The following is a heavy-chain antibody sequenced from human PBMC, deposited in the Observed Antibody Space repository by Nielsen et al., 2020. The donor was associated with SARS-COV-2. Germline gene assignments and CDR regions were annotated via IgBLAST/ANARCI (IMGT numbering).Heavy chain of an antibody. J-gene: IGHJ4*02. Sequence: GGSLRLSCAASGFTFSSYGMHWVRQAPGKGLEWVAVIWYDGSNKYYADSVKGRFTISRDNSKNTLYLQMNSLRAEDTAVYYCAAPGIAVAGIGAYYWGQGTLVTVSS. D-gene: IGHD6-19*01. CDR2: IWYDGSNK. V-gene: IGHV3-33*01. CDR1: GFTFSSYG. CDR3: AAPGIAVAGIGAYY.